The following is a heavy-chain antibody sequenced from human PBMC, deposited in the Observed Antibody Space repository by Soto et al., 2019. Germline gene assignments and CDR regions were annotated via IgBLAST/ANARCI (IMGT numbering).Heavy chain of an antibody. Sequence: GESLKISCKGSGYSFTSYWISWVRQMPGKGLEWMGRIDPSDSYTNYSPSFQGHVTISADKSISTAYLQWSSLKASDTAMYYCARQWDCSGGSCYSDWFDPWGQGTLVTV. CDR1: GYSFTSYW. D-gene: IGHD2-15*01. V-gene: IGHV5-10-1*01. CDR2: IDPSDSYT. CDR3: ARQWDCSGGSCYSDWFDP. J-gene: IGHJ5*02.